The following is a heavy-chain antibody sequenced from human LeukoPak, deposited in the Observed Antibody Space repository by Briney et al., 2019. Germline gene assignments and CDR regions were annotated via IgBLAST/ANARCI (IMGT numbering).Heavy chain of an antibody. D-gene: IGHD2-15*01. J-gene: IGHJ4*02. CDR3: ASPVVVAARRNLEFDY. CDR2: IYHSGST. Sequence: PSETLSLTCTVSGYSISSGYYWGWIRQPPGKGLEWIGSIYHSGSTYYNPSLKSRVTITVDTSKNQFSLKLSSVTAADTAVYYCASPVVVAARRNLEFDYWGQGTLVTASS. CDR1: GYSISSGYY. V-gene: IGHV4-38-2*02.